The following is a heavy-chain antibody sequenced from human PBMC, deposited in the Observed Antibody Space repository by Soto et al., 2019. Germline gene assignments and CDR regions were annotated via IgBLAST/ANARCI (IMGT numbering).Heavy chain of an antibody. CDR1: GYTFTSYD. CDR2: MNPNSGNT. D-gene: IGHD1-7*01. V-gene: IGHV1-8*01. CDR3: AREGLGLPADHTYYYYYMDV. J-gene: IGHJ6*03. Sequence: ASVKVSCKASGYTFTSYDINWVRQATGQGLEWMGWMNPNSGNTGYAQKFQGRVTMTRNTSISTAYMELSSLRSEDTAVYYCAREGLGLPADHTYYYYYMDVWGKGTTVTVPS.